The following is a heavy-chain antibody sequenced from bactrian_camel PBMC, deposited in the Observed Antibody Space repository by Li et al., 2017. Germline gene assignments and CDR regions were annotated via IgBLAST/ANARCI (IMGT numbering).Heavy chain of an antibody. D-gene: IGHD2*01. CDR2: IQDDGAK. V-gene: IGHV3S55*01. CDR1: GYTRRSGC. CDR3: AVDGPVAFCSDYPSDLRG. Sequence: HVQQVESGGGSVQAGGSLSLSCATRGYTRRSGCLAWFRQVPGKEREMVAQIQDDGAKHYDSTAEGRFTISKDAAKDTLDLRMTSLKPEDSGMYYCAVDGPVAFCSDYPSDLRGWGQGTQVTVS. J-gene: IGHJ4*01.